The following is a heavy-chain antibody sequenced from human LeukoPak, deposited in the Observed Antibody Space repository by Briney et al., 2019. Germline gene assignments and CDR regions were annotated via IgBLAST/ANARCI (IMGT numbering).Heavy chain of an antibody. CDR1: GGSISSSSYY. CDR2: INHSGST. CDR3: ARASPLGTIFGVVIIGYFDY. Sequence: SQTLSLTCTVSGGSISSSSYYWGWIRQPPGKGLEWIGEINHSGSTNYNPSLKSRVTISVDTSKNQFSLKLSSVTAADTAVYYCARASPLGTIFGVVIIGYFDYWGQGTLVTVSS. D-gene: IGHD3-3*01. V-gene: IGHV4-39*07. J-gene: IGHJ4*02.